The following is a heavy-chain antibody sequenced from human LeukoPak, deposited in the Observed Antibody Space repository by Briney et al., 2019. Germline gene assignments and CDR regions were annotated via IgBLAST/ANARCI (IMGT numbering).Heavy chain of an antibody. CDR3: ARVRRYTSRPDAFDI. D-gene: IGHD3-16*02. Sequence: SETLSLTCTVSGGSISSYYWSWIRQPAGKGLEWIGRIYTSGSTNYNPSLKSRVTMSVDTSKNQFSLKLSSVTAADTAVYYCARVRRYTSRPDAFDIWGQGTMVTVSS. V-gene: IGHV4-4*07. CDR2: IYTSGST. J-gene: IGHJ3*02. CDR1: GGSISSYY.